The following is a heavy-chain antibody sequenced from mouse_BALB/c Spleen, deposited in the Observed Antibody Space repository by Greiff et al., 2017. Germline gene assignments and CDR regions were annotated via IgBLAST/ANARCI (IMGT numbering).Heavy chain of an antibody. Sequence: EVMLVESGGGLVQPGGSMKLSCVASGFTFSNYWMNWVRQSPEKGLEWVAEIRLKSNNYATHYAESVKGRFTISRDDSKSSVYLQMNNLRAEDTGIYYCTRSYGNYPAWFAYWGQGTLVTVSA. J-gene: IGHJ3*01. D-gene: IGHD2-1*01. V-gene: IGHV6-6*02. CDR3: TRSYGNYPAWFAY. CDR1: GFTFSNYW. CDR2: IRLKSNNYAT.